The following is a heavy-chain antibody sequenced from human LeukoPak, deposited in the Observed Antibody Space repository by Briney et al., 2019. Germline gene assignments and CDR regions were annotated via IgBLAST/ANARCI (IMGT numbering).Heavy chain of an antibody. D-gene: IGHD5-24*01. CDR2: IYPGDSDT. CDR1: GYSFTSYW. CDR3: ARIGRIEMTTNAGFDY. V-gene: IGHV5-51*01. J-gene: IGHJ4*02. Sequence: GESLKISCKGSGYSFTSYWIVWVRQMPGKGLEWMGIIYPGDSDTRYSPSFQGQVTISADKSISTAYLQWSSLKASDTAMYYCARIGRIEMTTNAGFDYWGQGTLVTVSS.